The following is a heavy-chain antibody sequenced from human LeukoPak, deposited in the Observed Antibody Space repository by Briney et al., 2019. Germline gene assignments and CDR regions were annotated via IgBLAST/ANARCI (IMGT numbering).Heavy chain of an antibody. CDR1: GFTVSSNY. Sequence: GGSLRLSCAASGFTVSSNYRSWVRQAPGKGLEWGSVIYRGGSTYYAESVKGRFNIYRDNYKNTLYLPMNSLRAEDTAVYYCARGGYSTLRTVWGQGTLVTVSS. J-gene: IGHJ4*02. CDR2: IYRGGST. D-gene: IGHD4-11*01. CDR3: ARGGYSTLRTV. V-gene: IGHV3-53*01.